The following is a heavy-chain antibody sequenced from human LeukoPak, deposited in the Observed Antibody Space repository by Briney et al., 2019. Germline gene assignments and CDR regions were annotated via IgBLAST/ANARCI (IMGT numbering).Heavy chain of an antibody. CDR2: INPISGGT. Sequence: ASVKVSCKASGYTFTGHYTHWVRHAPGQGLEWMGWINPISGGTNYAQKFQGRVTMTRDTSISTAYMELTWLTSDDTAVYYCARVKPIAAAGPNYYFDYWGQGTLVTVSS. CDR1: GYTFTGHY. V-gene: IGHV1-2*02. CDR3: ARVKPIAAAGPNYYFDY. J-gene: IGHJ4*02. D-gene: IGHD6-13*01.